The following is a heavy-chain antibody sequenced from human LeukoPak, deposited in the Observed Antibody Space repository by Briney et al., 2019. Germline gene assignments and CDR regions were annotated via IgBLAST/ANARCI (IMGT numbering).Heavy chain of an antibody. Sequence: PGGSLRLSCAASGFAFSNFAMAWVRQAPGKGLEWVSAISGSGGSTYYADSVKGRFTISRDNSKNTLYLQMNSLRAEDTAVYYCAKRSRMVAATLGYYGMDVWGQGTTVTVSS. CDR1: GFAFSNFA. CDR2: ISGSGGST. D-gene: IGHD2-15*01. CDR3: AKRSRMVAATLGYYGMDV. J-gene: IGHJ6*02. V-gene: IGHV3-23*01.